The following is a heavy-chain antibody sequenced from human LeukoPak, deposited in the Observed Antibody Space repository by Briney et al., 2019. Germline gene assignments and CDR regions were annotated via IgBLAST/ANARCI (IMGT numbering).Heavy chain of an antibody. J-gene: IGHJ4*02. CDR2: TYYRSKWYN. V-gene: IGHV6-1*01. CDR3: ARGVTVVGYYFDY. D-gene: IGHD6-19*01. CDR1: GDSVSTNSGA. Sequence: SQTLSLTCAISGDSVSTNSGAWNWIRQSPSRGLEWLGRTYYRSKWYNDYAVSVKSRITINPDTSKNQFSLQLNSVSPEDTAVYYCARGVTVVGYYFDYWGQGTLLTVSS.